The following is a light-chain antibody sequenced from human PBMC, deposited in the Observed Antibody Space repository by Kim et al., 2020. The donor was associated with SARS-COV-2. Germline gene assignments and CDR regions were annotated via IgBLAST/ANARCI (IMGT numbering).Light chain of an antibody. CDR3: QQYSHRPLT. CDR1: QSVSSN. J-gene: IGKJ4*01. CDR2: GAS. Sequence: EIVMTQSPATLSVSPGERATLSCRASQSVSSNLAWYQQKPGQAPRLLIYGASTRATGIPGRFSGSGSGTEFTLTISSLQSEDFAVYYCQQYSHRPLTFGGGTKVEIK. V-gene: IGKV3-15*01.